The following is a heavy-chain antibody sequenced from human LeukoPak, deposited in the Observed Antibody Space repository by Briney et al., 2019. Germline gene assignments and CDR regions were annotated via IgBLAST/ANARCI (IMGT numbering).Heavy chain of an antibody. CDR2: INPNSGGT. Sequence: ASVKVSCKASGYTFTGYYMHWVRQAPGQGLEWMGWINPNSGGTNYAQKLQGRVTMTTDTSTSTAYMELRSLRSDDTAVYYCARVVNPYYYDSSGYSDYWGQGTLVTVSS. J-gene: IGHJ4*02. CDR3: ARVVNPYYYDSSGYSDY. CDR1: GYTFTGYY. V-gene: IGHV1-2*02. D-gene: IGHD3-22*01.